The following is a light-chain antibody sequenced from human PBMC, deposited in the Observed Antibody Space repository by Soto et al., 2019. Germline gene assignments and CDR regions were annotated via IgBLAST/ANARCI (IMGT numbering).Light chain of an antibody. Sequence: DIQMTQSPPSLSAAVRDSVAITCRATQDTPNYLNWYQQRPGKAPKLLIYDASNLESGVPSRFSGSGSGTEFTLTISSLQPEDFGIYYCQQYENYWTFGQGTKVDIK. V-gene: IGKV1-5*01. CDR2: DAS. J-gene: IGKJ1*01. CDR1: QDTPNY. CDR3: QQYENYWT.